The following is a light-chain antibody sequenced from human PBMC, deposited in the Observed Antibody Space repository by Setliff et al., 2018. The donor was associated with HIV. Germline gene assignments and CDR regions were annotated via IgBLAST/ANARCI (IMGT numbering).Light chain of an antibody. V-gene: IGLV2-14*01. CDR1: SSDVNGYNY. Sequence: QSALTQSASVSGSPGQSITISCTGTSSDVNGYNYVSWYQQHPGKAPKLMIYEVSNRPSGVSNRFSGSKSGNTASLTISGLQAEDEADYYCSSYTSSSTPYVFGTGTQLTVL. J-gene: IGLJ1*01. CDR2: EVS. CDR3: SSYTSSSTPYV.